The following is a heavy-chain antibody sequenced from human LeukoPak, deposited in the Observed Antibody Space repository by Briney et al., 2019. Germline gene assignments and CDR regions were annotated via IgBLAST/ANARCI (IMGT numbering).Heavy chain of an antibody. CDR3: ARLAKLTIFGVVTADAFDI. V-gene: IGHV1-18*01. J-gene: IGHJ3*02. D-gene: IGHD3-3*01. Sequence: ASVKGSCKASGYTFTSYGISWVRQAPGQGLEWMGWISAYNGNTNYAQKLQGRVTMTTDTSTSTAYMELRSLRSDDTAVYYCARLAKLTIFGVVTADAFDIWGQGTMVTVSS. CDR1: GYTFTSYG. CDR2: ISAYNGNT.